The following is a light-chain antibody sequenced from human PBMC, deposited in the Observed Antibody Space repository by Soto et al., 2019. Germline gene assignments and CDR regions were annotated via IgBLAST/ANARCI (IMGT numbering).Light chain of an antibody. J-gene: IGKJ2*02. CDR2: AAS. Sequence: DIQMTQSPSSLSASVGDRVTITSRASQGIRNDLTWYQQIPGKAPKRLIYAASRLQSGVPSRFSGSGCGTEFTLTISSLQPEDFATYYCLQHNTYPRTFGQGTRVEIK. V-gene: IGKV1-17*01. CDR1: QGIRND. CDR3: LQHNTYPRT.